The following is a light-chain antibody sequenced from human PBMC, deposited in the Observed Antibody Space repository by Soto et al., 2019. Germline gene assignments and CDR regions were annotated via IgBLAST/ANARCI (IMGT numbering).Light chain of an antibody. V-gene: IGLV2-14*01. CDR1: NSDVGGYNY. CDR2: EVS. J-gene: IGLJ1*01. Sequence: SPPAQPPSVSGSPEQSTPISCTGTNSDVGGYNYVSWYQQHPGKAPELMIYEVSHRPSGVSNRFSGSKSDNTASLTISGLQAEDEADYYCSSYTSISTLYVFGTGTKVTV. CDR3: SSYTSISTLYV.